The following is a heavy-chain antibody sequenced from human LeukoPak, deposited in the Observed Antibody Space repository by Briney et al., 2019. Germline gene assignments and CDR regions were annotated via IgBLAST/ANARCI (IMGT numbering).Heavy chain of an antibody. CDR1: GGSFSGYY. Sequence: PSETLSLSCAVYGGSFSGYYWSWIRQPPGKGLEWIGEINHSGSTNYNPSLKSRVTISVDTSKNQFSLKLSSVTAADTAVYYCERETGRGGNYLTLWGQGTLVTVSS. V-gene: IGHV4-34*01. D-gene: IGHD1-7*01. CDR3: ERETGRGGNYLTL. J-gene: IGHJ4*02. CDR2: INHSGST.